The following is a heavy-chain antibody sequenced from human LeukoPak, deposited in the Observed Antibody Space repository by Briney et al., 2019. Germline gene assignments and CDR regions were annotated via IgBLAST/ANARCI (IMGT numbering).Heavy chain of an antibody. J-gene: IGHJ4*02. V-gene: IGHV4-59*08. Sequence: SETLSLTCPVSGGSISSYYWSWIRQPPGKGLEWIGYTHYSGSTNYNPSLKSRVTISVDTSKNQFSLKLSSVTAADTAVYYCATDYGSGSYFYDHWGQGTLVTVSS. CDR3: ATDYGSGSYFYDH. CDR2: THYSGST. CDR1: GGSISSYY. D-gene: IGHD3-10*01.